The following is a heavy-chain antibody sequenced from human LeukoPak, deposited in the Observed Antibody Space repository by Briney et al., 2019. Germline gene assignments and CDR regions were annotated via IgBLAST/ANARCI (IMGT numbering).Heavy chain of an antibody. D-gene: IGHD1-26*01. Sequence: SETLPLTCTVSGGSISSYYWSWIRQPPGKGLEWIGYIYYSGSTNYNPSLKSRVTISVDTSKNQFSLKLSSVTDADTAVYYCARHPGWEPGLDYWGQGTLVTVSS. V-gene: IGHV4-59*08. CDR2: IYYSGST. J-gene: IGHJ4*02. CDR1: GGSISSYY. CDR3: ARHPGWEPGLDY.